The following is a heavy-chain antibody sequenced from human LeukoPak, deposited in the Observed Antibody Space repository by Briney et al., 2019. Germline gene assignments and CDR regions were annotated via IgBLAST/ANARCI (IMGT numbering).Heavy chain of an antibody. CDR3: ARALGFTVTTFSY. CDR1: GYSISSGDY. D-gene: IGHD4-17*01. V-gene: IGHV4-38-2*02. J-gene: IGHJ4*02. CDR2: IYHSGIT. Sequence: SETLSLTCTVSGYSISSGDYWGWIRQPPGKVLEWIGSIYHSGITYYNASLKSRVTISVDTSKNQFSLKLSSVTAADTAVYNCARALGFTVTTFSYWGQGTLVTVSS.